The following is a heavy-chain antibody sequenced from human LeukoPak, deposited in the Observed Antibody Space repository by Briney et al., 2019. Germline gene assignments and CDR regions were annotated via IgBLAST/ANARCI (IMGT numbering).Heavy chain of an antibody. CDR2: ISSSSSYI. Sequence: GGSLRLSCAASGFTFSSYSMNWVRQAPGKGLEWVSSISSSSSYIYYADSVKGRFTISRDNAKKSLYLQMNSLRAEDTAVYYCARDADCSSTSCYYYYYYYMDVWGKGTTVTVSS. CDR3: ARDADCSSTSCYYYYYYYMDV. J-gene: IGHJ6*03. D-gene: IGHD2-2*01. CDR1: GFTFSSYS. V-gene: IGHV3-21*01.